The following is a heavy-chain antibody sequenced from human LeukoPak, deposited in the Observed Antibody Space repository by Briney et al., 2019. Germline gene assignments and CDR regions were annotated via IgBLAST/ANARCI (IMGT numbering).Heavy chain of an antibody. J-gene: IGHJ2*01. Sequence: HPGGSLRLSCAASGFTFSSYGMSWVRQAPGKGLEWVSAISGSGGSTYYADSVKGRFTISRDNSKNTLYLHLNSLRAEDTAVYYCAKGKGPTANWYFDVWGRGTLVTVSS. CDR3: AKGKGPTANWYFDV. D-gene: IGHD2-21*02. V-gene: IGHV3-23*01. CDR1: GFTFSSYG. CDR2: ISGSGGST.